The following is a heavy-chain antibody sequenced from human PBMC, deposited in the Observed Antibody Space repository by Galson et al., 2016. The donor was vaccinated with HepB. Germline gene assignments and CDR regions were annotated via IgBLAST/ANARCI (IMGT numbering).Heavy chain of an antibody. CDR2: ISDTSSHT. Sequence: SLRLSCAASGSTFSGYDMNWVRQAPGKGLEWVSYISDTSSHTYYAESVKGRFTISRDNAKNSLYLQMNSLRVEDTAVYYCASDDFKLARSAGMDIWGLGTTVTVSS. CDR1: GSTFSGYD. V-gene: IGHV3-21*01. D-gene: IGHD3-3*02. CDR3: ASDDFKLARSAGMDI. J-gene: IGHJ6*02.